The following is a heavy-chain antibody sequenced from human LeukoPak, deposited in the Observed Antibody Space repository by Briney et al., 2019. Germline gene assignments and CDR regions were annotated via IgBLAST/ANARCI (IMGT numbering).Heavy chain of an antibody. J-gene: IGHJ6*03. D-gene: IGHD1-1*01. CDR1: GGSSSGYY. CDR2: INHSGST. V-gene: IGHV4-34*01. Sequence: SETLSLICAVYGGSSSGYYWSWIRQPPGKGLEWIGEINHSGSTYYNPSLKSRVTISVDTSKNQFSLKLSSVTAADTAVYYCARVRHDHYYYYYMDVWGKGTTVTISS. CDR3: ARVRHDHYYYYYMDV.